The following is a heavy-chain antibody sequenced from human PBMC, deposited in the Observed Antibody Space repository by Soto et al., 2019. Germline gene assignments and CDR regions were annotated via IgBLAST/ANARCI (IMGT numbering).Heavy chain of an antibody. D-gene: IGHD1-1*01. CDR3: ARGRGLYNSGRSQLDS. V-gene: IGHV1-69*01. Sequence: QVQVVQSVAEVKKPGSSVRVSCKASGDSITKYTVNWVRQAPRQGLEWMGGIIPRFGTTNYAPTLQDRVTITADASMNTVYMELSSLRSDDTALYYCARGRGLYNSGRSQLDSWGQGTLVTVSS. CDR2: IIPRFGTT. CDR1: GDSITKYT. J-gene: IGHJ4*02.